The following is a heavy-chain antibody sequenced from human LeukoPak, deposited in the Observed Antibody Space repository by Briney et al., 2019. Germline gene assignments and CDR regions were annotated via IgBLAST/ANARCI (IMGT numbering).Heavy chain of an antibody. D-gene: IGHD1-7*01. Sequence: SQTLSLTCTVSGGSISSGSYYWSWIRQPAGKGLEWIGRIYTSGSTNYNPSLKSRVTISVDTSKSQFSLKLSSVTAAGTAVYYCASLYNWNYDYWGQGTLVTVSS. CDR2: IYTSGST. CDR3: ASLYNWNYDY. V-gene: IGHV4-61*02. J-gene: IGHJ4*02. CDR1: GGSISSGSYY.